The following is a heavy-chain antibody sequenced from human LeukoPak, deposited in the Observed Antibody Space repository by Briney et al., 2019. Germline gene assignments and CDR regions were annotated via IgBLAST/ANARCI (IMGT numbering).Heavy chain of an antibody. CDR2: ISGSGANT. J-gene: IGHJ4*02. Sequence: GGSLRLSCTASGFTLKNDAMSWVRQAPGKGLEWVSTISGSGANTYHADSVKGRFTISRDTSKNTLYLQMNSLRADDTAVYYCAKEGLAGPFDFWGQGTLVTVSS. CDR3: AKEGLAGPFDF. CDR1: GFTLKNDA. V-gene: IGHV3-23*01. D-gene: IGHD6-19*01.